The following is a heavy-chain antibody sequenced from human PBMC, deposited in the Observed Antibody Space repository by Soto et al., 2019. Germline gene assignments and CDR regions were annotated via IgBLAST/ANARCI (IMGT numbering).Heavy chain of an antibody. CDR1: GFTFSSYS. CDR3: VRDGSGNLYLNWFDP. CDR2: ISSHSSTL. D-gene: IGHD6-19*01. V-gene: IGHV3-48*02. Sequence: LRLSCAASGFTFSSYSMNWVRQAPGKGLEWISYISSHSSTLYYADSVKGRFTISRDNAGNSLYLQMNSLRDEDTAVYYCVRDGSGNLYLNWFDPWGQGTLVTVSS. J-gene: IGHJ5*02.